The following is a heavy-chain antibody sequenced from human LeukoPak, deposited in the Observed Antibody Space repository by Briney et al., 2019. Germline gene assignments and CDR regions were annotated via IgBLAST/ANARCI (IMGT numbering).Heavy chain of an antibody. CDR3: AKYRAMIVVALDY. CDR1: GFTFSDYD. Sequence: GGSLRLPCSASGFTFSDYDMNWVRQAPGKGLEWVSSISYLSSHVYYGDSVKGRFSISRDNAKNTLYLQMNSLGAEDTAVYYCAKYRAMIVVALDYWGQGTLVTVSS. CDR2: ISYLSSHV. J-gene: IGHJ4*02. V-gene: IGHV3-21*04. D-gene: IGHD3-22*01.